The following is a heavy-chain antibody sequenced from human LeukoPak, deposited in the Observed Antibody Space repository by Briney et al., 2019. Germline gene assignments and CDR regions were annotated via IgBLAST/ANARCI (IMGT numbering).Heavy chain of an antibody. V-gene: IGHV1-2*02. D-gene: IGHD6-19*01. J-gene: IGHJ5*02. CDR1: GYTFTNFY. CDR2: ISPNSGGT. CDR3: LRGVTVSGIGFFDP. Sequence: GASVKVSFKASGYTFTNFYIHWVRQAPGQGLEWMGWISPNSGGTNYAQKFQGRVTMTRDTSITTAFMELSDLRSDDTAVYYCLRGVTVSGIGFFDPWGQGTLVTVSS.